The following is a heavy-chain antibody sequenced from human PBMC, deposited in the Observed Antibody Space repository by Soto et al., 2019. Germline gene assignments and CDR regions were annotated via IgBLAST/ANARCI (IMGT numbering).Heavy chain of an antibody. CDR3: AREVVVVAATHWFDP. CDR1: GGSISSSSYY. CDR2: IYYSGST. Sequence: PSETLSLTCTVSGGSISSSSYYWGWIRQPPGKGLEWIGSIYYSGSTYYNPSLKSRVTISVDTSKNQFSLKLSSVTAADTAVYYCAREVVVVAATHWFDPWGQGTLVTVS. D-gene: IGHD2-15*01. J-gene: IGHJ5*02. V-gene: IGHV4-39*02.